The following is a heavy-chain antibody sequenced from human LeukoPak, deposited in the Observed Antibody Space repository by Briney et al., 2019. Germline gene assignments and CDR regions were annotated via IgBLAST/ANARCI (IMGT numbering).Heavy chain of an antibody. J-gene: IGHJ4*02. CDR2: IWYDGSNK. D-gene: IGHD3-22*01. V-gene: IGHV3-33*01. CDR3: ASHYDSSGFDY. CDR1: GFTFSSYG. Sequence: PGRSLRLSCAASGFTFSSYGMHWVRQAPGKGLEWVAVIWYDGSNKYYADSVKGRSTISRDNPKNTLYLQMNSLRAEDTAVYYCASHYDSSGFDYWGQGTLVTVSS.